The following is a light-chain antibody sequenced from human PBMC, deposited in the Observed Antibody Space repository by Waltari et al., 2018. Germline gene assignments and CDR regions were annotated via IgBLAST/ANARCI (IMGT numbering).Light chain of an antibody. Sequence: DIQMTQSPSSLSASAGDPVTITCRASQDIITHLNWYQQKPGKDPKRLIYAASTLESGVPSRFSGSGSGTGFTLTISSLQPEDFATYYCLQYNSHPYSFGQGTKVEIK. V-gene: IGKV1-17*01. CDR2: AAS. CDR1: QDIITH. CDR3: LQYNSHPYS. J-gene: IGKJ2*03.